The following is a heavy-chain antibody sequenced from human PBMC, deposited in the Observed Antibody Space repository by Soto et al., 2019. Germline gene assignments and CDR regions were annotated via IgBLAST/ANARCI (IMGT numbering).Heavy chain of an antibody. CDR3: ARPAFRAVTGMV. CDR1: GDSITNSNYY. J-gene: IGHJ1*01. Sequence: PSETLSLTCTVSGDSITNSNYYWAWIRQPPGKGLEWIGTIHYSGRTYYNPSLKSRVTISVDTSKNQFSLKLNSVTAADTAVYYCARPAFRAVTGMVWGQGTLVTVSS. V-gene: IGHV4-39*01. CDR2: IHYSGRT. D-gene: IGHD6-19*01.